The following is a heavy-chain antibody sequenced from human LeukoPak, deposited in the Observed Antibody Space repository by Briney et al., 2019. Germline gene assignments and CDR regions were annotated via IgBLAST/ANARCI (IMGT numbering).Heavy chain of an antibody. CDR1: GYTFTGYY. CDR3: ARAAPAYCGGDCYAY. CDR2: INPNSGGT. D-gene: IGHD2-21*02. J-gene: IGHJ4*02. V-gene: IGHV1-2*02. Sequence: GASVKVSCKASGYTFTGYYMHWVRQAPGQGLEWMGWINPNSGGTNYAQKFQGRVTMTRDTSISTAYMELSRLRSDDTAVYYCARAAPAYCGGDCYAYWGQGTLVTVSS.